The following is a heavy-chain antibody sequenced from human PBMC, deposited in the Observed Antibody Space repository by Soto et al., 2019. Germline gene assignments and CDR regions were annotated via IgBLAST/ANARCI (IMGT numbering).Heavy chain of an antibody. CDR3: ARALCSSTSCYGGAFDI. V-gene: IGHV3-48*01. CDR2: ISSISSTI. D-gene: IGHD2-2*01. Sequence: EVQLVESGGGLVQPGGSLRLSCAASGFTFSSYSMNWVRQAPGKGLEWVSYISSISSTIYYADSVKGRFTISRDNAKNSLYLQMNSLRAEDTAVYYCARALCSSTSCYGGAFDIWGQGTMVTVSS. CDR1: GFTFSSYS. J-gene: IGHJ3*02.